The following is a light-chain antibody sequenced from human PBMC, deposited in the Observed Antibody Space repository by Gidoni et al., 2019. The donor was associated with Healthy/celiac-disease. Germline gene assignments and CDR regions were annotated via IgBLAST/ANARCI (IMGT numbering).Light chain of an antibody. J-gene: IGKJ4*01. Sequence: IVMTQSPDSLSLSLGERATINCKSSQSVLYSSNNKNYLAWYQQKPGQPPKLLIYWASTRESGVPDRFSGRGSGTDFTLTISSLQAEDVAVYYCQQYYSTPPTFGGGTKVEIK. V-gene: IGKV4-1*01. CDR1: QSVLYSSNNKNY. CDR3: QQYYSTPPT. CDR2: WAS.